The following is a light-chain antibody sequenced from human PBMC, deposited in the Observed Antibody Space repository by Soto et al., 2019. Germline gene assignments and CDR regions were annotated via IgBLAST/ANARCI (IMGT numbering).Light chain of an antibody. V-gene: IGKV1-5*03. J-gene: IGKJ1*01. CDR2: KAS. Sequence: DIQMTQSPSTLSASVGDRVTLTCRASQSISSWLAWYQQKPGKAPKLLIYKASSLDSGVPARFSGSGSGTAFTLTISSLQPDDFETYYYQQYNSYTWTFGQGTKVEIK. CDR3: QQYNSYTWT. CDR1: QSISSW.